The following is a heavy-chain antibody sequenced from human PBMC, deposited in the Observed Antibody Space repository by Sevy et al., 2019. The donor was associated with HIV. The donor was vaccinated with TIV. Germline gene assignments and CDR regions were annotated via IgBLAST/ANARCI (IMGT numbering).Heavy chain of an antibody. J-gene: IGHJ4*02. CDR2: IKSKIDGETT. CDR3: ATAPGYYDSAPFDY. CDR1: GFTFNNAW. D-gene: IGHD3-22*01. Sequence: GGSLRLSCAVSGFTFNNAWMNWVRQAPGTGLQWVGLIKSKIDGETTDYAAPVKGRFTISRDDSKITLFLQMNSLKIEDTGVYYCATAPGYYDSAPFDYWGPGTLVTVSS. V-gene: IGHV3-15*01.